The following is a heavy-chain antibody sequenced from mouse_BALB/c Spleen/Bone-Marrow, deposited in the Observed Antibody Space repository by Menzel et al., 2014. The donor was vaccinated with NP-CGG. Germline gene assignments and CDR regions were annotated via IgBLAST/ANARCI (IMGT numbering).Heavy chain of an antibody. CDR1: GFNIKDTY. V-gene: IGHV14-3*02. CDR2: IDPANGNT. J-gene: IGHJ3*01. D-gene: IGHD2-14*01. Sequence: EVHLQQSGAELVKPGASVKLSCTASGFNIKDTYMHWVKQRPEQGLEWIGRIDPANGNTKYDPKFQGKATITADTSSNTAYLQLSSLTSEDTAVYYCATYYRYDRRFAYWGQGTLVTVSA. CDR3: ATYYRYDRRFAY.